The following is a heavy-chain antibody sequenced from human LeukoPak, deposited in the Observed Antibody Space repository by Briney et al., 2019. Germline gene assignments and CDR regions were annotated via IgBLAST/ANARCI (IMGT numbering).Heavy chain of an antibody. CDR1: GGSISSYY. D-gene: IGHD6-13*01. CDR2: IYYSGST. J-gene: IGHJ4*02. CDR3: AGSLQQLVPDY. Sequence: SETLSLTCTVSGGSISSYYWSWIRQPPGKGLEWIGYIYYSGSTNYNPSLKSRVTISVDTSKNQFSLKLSSVTAADTAVYYCAGSLQQLVPDYWGQGTLVTVSS. V-gene: IGHV4-59*01.